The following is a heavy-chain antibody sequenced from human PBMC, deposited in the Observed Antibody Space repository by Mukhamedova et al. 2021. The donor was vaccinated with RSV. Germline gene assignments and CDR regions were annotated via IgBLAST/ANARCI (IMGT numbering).Heavy chain of an antibody. V-gene: IGHV4-34*01. Sequence: SGATKYNPSLQSRVAISFDTSKNQFSLKMTSVTAADRSFYFCARALRAPYKPVFGGTIMGTYFDSWGRGTLVTVSS. J-gene: IGHJ4*02. D-gene: IGHD3-3*01. CDR2: SGAT. CDR3: ARALRAPYKPVFGGTIMGTYFDS.